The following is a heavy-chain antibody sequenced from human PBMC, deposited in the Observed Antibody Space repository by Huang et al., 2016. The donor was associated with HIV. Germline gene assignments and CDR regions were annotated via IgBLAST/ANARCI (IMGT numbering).Heavy chain of an antibody. CDR3: ATDLGGYSFDY. CDR2: IRFEGGNK. Sequence: QEQLVESGGGVVQPGGSLRLSCATSGFSFSHYGMHWVRQDPGKGLECVAVIRFEGGNKHDADSAKGRFTISRDNSKKMLFLEMNSLRGDDTAFYYCATDLGGYSFDYWGQGALVSVSS. V-gene: IGHV3-30*02. D-gene: IGHD2-21*02. CDR1: GFSFSHYG. J-gene: IGHJ4*02.